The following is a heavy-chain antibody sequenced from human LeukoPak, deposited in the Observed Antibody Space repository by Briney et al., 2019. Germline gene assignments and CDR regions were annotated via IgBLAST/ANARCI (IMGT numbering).Heavy chain of an antibody. V-gene: IGHV1-18*01. CDR2: ISAYNGNT. J-gene: IGHJ6*03. CDR1: GYTFTSYG. CDR3: AREGLITMVRVESYYYYMDV. D-gene: IGHD3-10*01. Sequence: ASVKVSCKASGYTFTSYGISWVRQAPGQGLEWMGWISAYNGNTNYAQKLQGRVTMTTDTSTSTAYMELRSLRSDDTAVYYCAREGLITMVRVESYYYYMDVWGKGTTATVSS.